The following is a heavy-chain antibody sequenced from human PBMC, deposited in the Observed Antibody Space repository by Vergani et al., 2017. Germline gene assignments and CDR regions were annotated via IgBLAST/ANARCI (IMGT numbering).Heavy chain of an antibody. CDR1: GFTFSSYA. D-gene: IGHD3-9*01. V-gene: IGHV3-66*01. CDR3: ARGGVFSSDGMDV. J-gene: IGHJ6*02. CDR2: IYSGGST. Sequence: VQLVESGGGVVQPGRSLRLSCAASGFTFSSYAMSWVRQAPGKGLEWVSVIYSGGSTYYADSVKGRFTISRDNTKNTLYLQMNSLRAEDTAVYYCARGGVFSSDGMDVWGQGTTVTVSS.